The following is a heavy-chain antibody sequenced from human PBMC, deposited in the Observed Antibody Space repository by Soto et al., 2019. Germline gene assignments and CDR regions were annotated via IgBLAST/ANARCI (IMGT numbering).Heavy chain of an antibody. CDR2: IIPIFGTA. D-gene: IGHD5-18*01. CDR3: ASREDTAMVANHLPFDY. V-gene: IGHV1-69*12. J-gene: IGHJ4*02. CDR1: GGTFSSYA. Sequence: QVQLVQSGAEVKKPGSSVKVSCKASGGTFSSYAISWVRQAPGQGLEWMGGIIPIFGTANYAQKFQGRVTLTADESTSTAYMELSSLRSEDTAVYYCASREDTAMVANHLPFDYWGQGTLVTVSS.